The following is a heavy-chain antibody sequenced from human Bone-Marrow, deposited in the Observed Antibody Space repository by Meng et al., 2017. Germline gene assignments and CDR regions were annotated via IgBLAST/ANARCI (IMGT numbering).Heavy chain of an antibody. D-gene: IGHD5-24*01. CDR2: IYNSGST. CDR1: GGSISSSTW. J-gene: IGHJ4*02. V-gene: IGHV4-4*02. CDR3: ARAISAIDY. Sequence: QVQLQESGPGLVKPSGTLSLTCAVSGGSISSSTWWSRVRQPPGKGLEWIGEIYNSGSTNYNPSLTSRVTISVDKSKNQFSLKLTSVTAADTAVYYCARAISAIDYWGQGTLVTVSS.